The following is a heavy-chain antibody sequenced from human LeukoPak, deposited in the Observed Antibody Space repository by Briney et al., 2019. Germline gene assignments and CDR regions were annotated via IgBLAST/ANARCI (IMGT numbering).Heavy chain of an antibody. D-gene: IGHD6-13*01. Sequence: ASVKVSCKASGYTFTDYPMNWVRQAPGQGLEWMGWINTKTGNPTYAQGFTGRFVFSLGASVRTAYLQISSLKAEDTAVYYCARIQYSSIYYYFDYWGQGTLVTVSS. CDR2: INTKTGNP. V-gene: IGHV7-4-1*02. CDR3: ARIQYSSIYYYFDY. J-gene: IGHJ4*02. CDR1: GYTFTDYP.